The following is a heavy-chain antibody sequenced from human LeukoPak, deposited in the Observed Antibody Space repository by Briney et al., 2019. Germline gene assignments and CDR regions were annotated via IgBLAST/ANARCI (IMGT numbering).Heavy chain of an antibody. D-gene: IGHD3-10*01. J-gene: IGHJ3*02. V-gene: IGHV3-23*01. CDR1: GFIFSSYA. CDR3: AKGREYAVRGAHDAFDI. CDR2: ISGSGGST. Sequence: GGSLRLSCAASGFIFSSYAMSWVRQAPGKGLEWVSAISGSGGSTYYADSVKGRFTISRDNSKNTLYLQMNSLRAEDTAVYYCAKGREYAVRGAHDAFDIWGQGTMVTVSS.